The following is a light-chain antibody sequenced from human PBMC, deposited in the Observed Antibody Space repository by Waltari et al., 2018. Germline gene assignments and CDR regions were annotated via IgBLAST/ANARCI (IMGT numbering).Light chain of an antibody. J-gene: IGKJ5*01. CDR3: QQYHDLPT. Sequence: DIQMTQSPSSLSASVGHRVTITCQATEDITNYLNWYQQKPGKAPKLLIYEASNLETGVPSRFSGSGSGTDFTFAISSLQPEDVATYYCQQYHDLPTFGQGTRLEIK. V-gene: IGKV1-33*01. CDR2: EAS. CDR1: EDITNY.